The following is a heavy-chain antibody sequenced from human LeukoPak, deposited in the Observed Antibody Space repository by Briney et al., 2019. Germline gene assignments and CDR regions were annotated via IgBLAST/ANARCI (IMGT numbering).Heavy chain of an antibody. D-gene: IGHD6-19*01. CDR1: GFTFSSYA. Sequence: GGSLRLSCAASGFTFSSYAMHWVRQAPGKGLEWVAVISYDGSNKYYADSVKGRFTISRDNSKNTLYPQMNSLRAEDTAVYYCARDLYGGIAVAGGSCYWGQGTLVTVSP. CDR2: ISYDGSNK. J-gene: IGHJ4*02. CDR3: ARDLYGGIAVAGGSCY. V-gene: IGHV3-30*04.